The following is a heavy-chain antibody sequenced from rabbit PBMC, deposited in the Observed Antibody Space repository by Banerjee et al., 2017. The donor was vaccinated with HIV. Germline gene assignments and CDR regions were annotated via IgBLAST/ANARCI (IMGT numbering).Heavy chain of an antibody. D-gene: IGHD5-1*01. J-gene: IGHJ4*01. CDR1: GFDFSSYY. CDR3: ARRDVGVGAALAL. CDR2: IDPVVGST. Sequence: QEQLKESGGGLVQPGGSLKLSCKASGFDFSSYYITWVRQAPGKGLEWIGYIDPVVGSTYYASWVNGRFTISKASSTTVTLQMTSLTAADTATYFCARRDVGVGAALALWGPGTLVTVS. V-gene: IGHV1S45*01.